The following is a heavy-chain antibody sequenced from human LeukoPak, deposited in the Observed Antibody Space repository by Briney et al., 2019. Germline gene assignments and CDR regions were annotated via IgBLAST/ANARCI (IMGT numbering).Heavy chain of an antibody. J-gene: IGHJ5*02. D-gene: IGHD6-13*01. V-gene: IGHV3-23*01. CDR1: GFTFSNSP. CDR2: ITGNAGSL. CDR3: ARLGSTWYPDS. Sequence: GGSLGLSCAASGFTFSNSPMSWVRQTPGKGLEWVSAITGNAGSLYHAGSVKGRFTISRSNSKNTLSLQMDSLKVDDTAVYYCARLGSTWYPDSWGQGTLVTVSS.